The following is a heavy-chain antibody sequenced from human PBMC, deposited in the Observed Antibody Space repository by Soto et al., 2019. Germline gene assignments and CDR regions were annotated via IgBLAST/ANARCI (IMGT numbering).Heavy chain of an antibody. CDR3: ARDLFSSTKPKTSHYYDSSGSPAAGDY. CDR1: GYTFTGYY. CDR2: INPNSGGT. Sequence: ASVKVSCKASGYTFTGYYMHLVRQAPGQGLEWMGWINPNSGGTNYAQKFQGWVTMTRDTSISTAYMELSRLRSDDTAVYYCARDLFSSTKPKTSHYYDSSGSPAAGDYWGQGTLVTVSS. J-gene: IGHJ4*02. D-gene: IGHD3-22*01. V-gene: IGHV1-2*04.